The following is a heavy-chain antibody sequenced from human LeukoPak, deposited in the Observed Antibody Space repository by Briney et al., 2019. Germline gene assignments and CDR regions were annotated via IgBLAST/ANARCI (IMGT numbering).Heavy chain of an antibody. V-gene: IGHV1-18*01. J-gene: IGHJ4*02. CDR2: ISAYNGNT. CDR1: GYTFTSYG. Sequence: ASVKVSCKASGYTFTSYGISWVRQAPGQGLEWMGWISAYNGNTTYAQKLQGRVTMTTDTSTSTAYMELRSLRSDDTAVYYCARDHGDYDILTGYPPIGGAPFDYWGQGTLVTVSP. CDR3: ARDHGDYDILTGYPPIGGAPFDY. D-gene: IGHD3-9*01.